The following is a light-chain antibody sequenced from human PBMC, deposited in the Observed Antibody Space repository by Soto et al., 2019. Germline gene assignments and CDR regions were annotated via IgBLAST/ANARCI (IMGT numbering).Light chain of an antibody. Sequence: MMTQSPATLSVSPGERATLSCRASQSVSSNLAWYQQIPGQAPRLLIYGASTRATGIPARFSGSGSGTEFTLTISSLQSEDCAVYYCQQYNNWPLTFGGGTKVEIK. J-gene: IGKJ4*01. V-gene: IGKV3-15*01. CDR1: QSVSSN. CDR2: GAS. CDR3: QQYNNWPLT.